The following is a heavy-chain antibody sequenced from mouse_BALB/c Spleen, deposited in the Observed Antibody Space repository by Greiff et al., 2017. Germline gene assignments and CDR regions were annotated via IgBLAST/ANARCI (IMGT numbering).Heavy chain of an antibody. J-gene: IGHJ3*01. CDR3: TRTTDYKDY. V-gene: IGHV1S127*01. CDR1: GYTFTSYW. CDR2: IDPSDSYT. D-gene: IGHD2-12*01. Sequence: QVQLQQPGAELVKPGASVKMSCKASGYTFTSYWMHWVKQRPGQGLEWIGVIDPSDSYTSYNQKFKGKATLTVDTSSSTAYMQLSSLTSEDSAVYYCTRTTDYKDYWGQGTLVTVSA.